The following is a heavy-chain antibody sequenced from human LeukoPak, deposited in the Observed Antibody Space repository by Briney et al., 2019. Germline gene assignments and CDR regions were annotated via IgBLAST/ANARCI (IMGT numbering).Heavy chain of an antibody. CDR2: ISRSGSDI. CDR1: GFIFNNYE. D-gene: IGHD5-24*01. V-gene: IGHV3-48*03. Sequence: GGSLRLSCAASGFIFNNYEMKWVRQAPGKGLEWVSSISRSGSDIHYADSVKGRFAISRDNAKNSLYLQTNSLTAEDTAVYYCARDLAYDYNYFYYGLDVWGQGTTVTVPS. J-gene: IGHJ6*02. CDR3: ARDLAYDYNYFYYGLDV.